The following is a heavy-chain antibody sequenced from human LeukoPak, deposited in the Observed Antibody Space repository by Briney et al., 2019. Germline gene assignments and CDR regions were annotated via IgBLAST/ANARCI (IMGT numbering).Heavy chain of an antibody. V-gene: IGHV4-39*01. CDR3: ARARRFYDSTGYYNYFDY. Sequence: SETLSLTCTVSGGSISSSGYYWGWIRQPPGKGLEWIGSIYYSGTTYYNPSLKSRLTISVDTSKNQFSLKLSSVTAADTAVYYCARARRFYDSTGYYNYFDYWGQGTLVTVSS. J-gene: IGHJ4*02. CDR1: GGSISSSGYY. CDR2: IYYSGTT. D-gene: IGHD3-22*01.